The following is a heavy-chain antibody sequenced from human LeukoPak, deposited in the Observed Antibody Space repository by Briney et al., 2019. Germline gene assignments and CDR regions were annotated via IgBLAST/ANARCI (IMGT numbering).Heavy chain of an antibody. CDR3: ARHRWSGGWEAEALNWFDP. Sequence: SETLSLTCAVYGGSFSGYYWSWIRQPPGKGLEWIGEINHSGSTYYNPSLKSRVTISVDTSKNQFSLKLSSVTAADTAVYYCARHRWSGGWEAEALNWFDPWGQGTLVTVSS. CDR1: GGSFSGYY. V-gene: IGHV4-34*01. D-gene: IGHD6-19*01. J-gene: IGHJ5*02. CDR2: INHSGST.